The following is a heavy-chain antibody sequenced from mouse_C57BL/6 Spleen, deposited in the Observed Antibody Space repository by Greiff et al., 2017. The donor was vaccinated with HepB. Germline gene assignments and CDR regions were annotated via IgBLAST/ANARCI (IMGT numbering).Heavy chain of an antibody. CDR1: GFTFSSYA. CDR2: ISSGGDYI. Sequence: EVHLVESGEGLVKPGGSLKLSCAASGFTFSSYAMSWVRQTPEKRLEWVAYISSGGDYIYYADTVKGRFTISRDNARNTLYLQMSSLKSEDTAMYYCTRAYSNYGGYYAMDYWGQGTSVTVSS. J-gene: IGHJ4*01. D-gene: IGHD2-5*01. CDR3: TRAYSNYGGYYAMDY. V-gene: IGHV5-9-1*02.